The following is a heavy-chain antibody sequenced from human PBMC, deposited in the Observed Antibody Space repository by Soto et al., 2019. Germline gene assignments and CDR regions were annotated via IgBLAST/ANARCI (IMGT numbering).Heavy chain of an antibody. CDR2: INAGNGNT. Sequence: ASVKVSCKASGYTFTSYAMHWVRQAPGQRLEWMGWINAGNGNTKYSQKFQGRVTITRDTSASTAYMELSSLRSEDTAVYYCARENWREGGYCSGGSCYNYRTSQWTPLAYFDPWGQGTLVTVSS. D-gene: IGHD2-15*01. J-gene: IGHJ5*02. CDR1: GYTFTSYA. CDR3: ARENWREGGYCSGGSCYNYRTSQWTPLAYFDP. V-gene: IGHV1-3*01.